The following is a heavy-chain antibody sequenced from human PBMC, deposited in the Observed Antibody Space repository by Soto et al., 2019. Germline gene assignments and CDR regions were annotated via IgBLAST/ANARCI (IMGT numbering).Heavy chain of an antibody. Sequence: PSETLSLTCTVSGGSISSGDYYWSWIRQPPGKGLEWIGYIYYSGSTYYNPSLKSRVTISVDTSKNQFSLKLSSVTAADTAVYYCARGYCSGGSCYRGYYFDYWGQGTLVTVSS. J-gene: IGHJ4*02. CDR3: ARGYCSGGSCYRGYYFDY. V-gene: IGHV4-30-4*01. CDR2: IYYSGST. CDR1: GGSISSGDYY. D-gene: IGHD2-15*01.